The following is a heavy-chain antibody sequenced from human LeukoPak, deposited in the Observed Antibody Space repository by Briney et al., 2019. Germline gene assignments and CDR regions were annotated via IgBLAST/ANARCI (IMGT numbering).Heavy chain of an antibody. CDR1: GFTFSSYW. D-gene: IGHD2-2*01. J-gene: IGHJ4*02. CDR2: INSDASST. CDR3: ASRPSGGVPAARVDY. Sequence: PGGSLRLSCAASGFTFSSYWMRWVRQAPGKGLVWVSRINSDASSTSYADSVKGRFTISRDNAKNTLYLQMNSLRAEDTAVYYCASRPSGGVPAARVDYWGQGTLVTVSS. V-gene: IGHV3-74*01.